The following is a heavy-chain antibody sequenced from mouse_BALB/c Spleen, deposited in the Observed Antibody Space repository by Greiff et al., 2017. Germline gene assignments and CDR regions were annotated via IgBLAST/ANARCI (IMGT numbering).Heavy chain of an antibody. V-gene: IGHV5-17*02. CDR1: GFTFSSFG. Sequence: EVKLMESGGGLVQPGGSRKLSCAASGFTFSSFGMHWVRQAPEKGLEWVAYISSGSSTIYYADTVKGRFTISRVNPKNTLFLQMTSLRSEDTAMYYCAREGGYPWFAYWGQGTLVTVSA. CDR2: ISSGSSTI. J-gene: IGHJ3*01. CDR3: AREGGYPWFAY.